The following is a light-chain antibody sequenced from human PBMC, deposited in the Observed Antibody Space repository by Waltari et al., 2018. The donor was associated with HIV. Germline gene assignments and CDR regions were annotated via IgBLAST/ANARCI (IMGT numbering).Light chain of an antibody. V-gene: IGLV2-14*01. Sequence: QSALTQPASVSGSPGQSITISCTGTSSDVGGYNYVSWYQQHPGKAPKLMIYDVSNWPSGVSSRFSGSKSGNTSSLTTSGLQAEDEADYYCSSYTSSSTLYVFGTGTKVTVL. J-gene: IGLJ1*01. CDR3: SSYTSSSTLYV. CDR1: SSDVGGYNY. CDR2: DVS.